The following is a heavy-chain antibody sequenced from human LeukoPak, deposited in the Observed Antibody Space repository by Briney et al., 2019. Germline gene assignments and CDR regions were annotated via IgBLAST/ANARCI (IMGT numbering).Heavy chain of an antibody. CDR2: MSYDGSTQ. CDR3: ARDQGYNYGYWVDLDY. V-gene: IGHV3-30*04. D-gene: IGHD5-18*01. J-gene: IGHJ4*02. Sequence: PGGSLRLSCAASGFTFSSYAMHWVRQPPGKGLEWVTMMSYDGSTQYYTDSVKGRFTISRDNSKNTLYLQMNSLRTEDTAVYYCARDQGYNYGYWVDLDYWGQGTLVTVSS. CDR1: GFTFSSYA.